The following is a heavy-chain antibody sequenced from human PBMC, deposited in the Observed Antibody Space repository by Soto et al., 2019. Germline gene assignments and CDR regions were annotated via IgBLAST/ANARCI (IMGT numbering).Heavy chain of an antibody. D-gene: IGHD6-13*01. CDR2: ISGSGGST. J-gene: IGHJ6*03. CDR3: AKDSNIAAYYYYYYYMDV. CDR1: GFTFSSYA. V-gene: IGHV3-23*01. Sequence: PGGSLRLSCAASGFTFSSYAMSWVRQAPGKGLEWVSAISGSGGSTYYADSVKGRFTISRDNSKNTLYLQMNSLRAEDTAVYYCAKDSNIAAYYYYYYYMDVWGKGTTVTVSS.